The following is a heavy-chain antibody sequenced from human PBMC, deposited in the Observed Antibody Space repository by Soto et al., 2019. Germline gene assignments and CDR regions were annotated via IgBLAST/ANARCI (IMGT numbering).Heavy chain of an antibody. CDR2: IYHSGST. Sequence: SETMALACAVCGGCMRSSDLWGWVRQHPGKGLEWTGEIYHSGSTNYNQSLKCRVTISVDKSKNQFSLQLSSVTAADTAVYYCASSGGPISYSSGLRYSGQGTMGTASS. CDR3: ASSGGPISYSSGLRY. CDR1: GGCMRSSDL. J-gene: IGHJ4*02. V-gene: IGHV4-4*02. D-gene: IGHD6-19*01.